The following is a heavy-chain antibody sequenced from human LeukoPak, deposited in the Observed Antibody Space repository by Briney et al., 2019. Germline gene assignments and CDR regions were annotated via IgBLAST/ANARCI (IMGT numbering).Heavy chain of an antibody. CDR1: GYTFTGYY. D-gene: IGHD1-14*01. Sequence: ASVKVSCKASGYTFTGYYMHWVRQAPGQGLEWMGWINPNSGGTNYARKFQGWVTMTRDTSISTAYMELSRLRSDDTAVYYCARVDNPNGMDVWGQGTTVTVSS. CDR3: ARVDNPNGMDV. J-gene: IGHJ6*02. V-gene: IGHV1-2*04. CDR2: INPNSGGT.